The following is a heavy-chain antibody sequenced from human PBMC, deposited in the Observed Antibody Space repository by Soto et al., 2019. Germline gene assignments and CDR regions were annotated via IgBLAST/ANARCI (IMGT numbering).Heavy chain of an antibody. Sequence: QVQLQESGPGLVKPSQTLSLTCTVSGGSISSGGYYWSWIRQHPGKGLEWIGYIYYSGSTYYNPSLKSRVTISVDTSKNQFSLKLSSVTAADTAVYYCARDRTGYYDSSGYYFTGRYGMDVWGQGTTVTVSS. CDR1: GGSISSGGYY. V-gene: IGHV4-31*03. D-gene: IGHD3-22*01. J-gene: IGHJ6*02. CDR3: ARDRTGYYDSSGYYFTGRYGMDV. CDR2: IYYSGST.